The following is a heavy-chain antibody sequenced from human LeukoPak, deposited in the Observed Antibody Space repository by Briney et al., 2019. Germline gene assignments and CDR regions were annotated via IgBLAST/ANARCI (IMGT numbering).Heavy chain of an antibody. D-gene: IGHD1-26*01. CDR3: AKVKSGSYFTFDY. J-gene: IGHJ4*02. Sequence: PGGSLRLSCAASGFTFSSYAMSWVRQAPGKGLEWVSAISGSGGSTYYADSVKGRFTICRDNSKNTLYLQMNSLRAEDTAVYYCAKVKSGSYFTFDYWGQGSLVTVSS. CDR1: GFTFSSYA. CDR2: ISGSGGST. V-gene: IGHV3-23*01.